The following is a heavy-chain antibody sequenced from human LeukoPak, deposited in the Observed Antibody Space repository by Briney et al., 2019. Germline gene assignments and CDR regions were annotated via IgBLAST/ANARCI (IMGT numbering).Heavy chain of an antibody. Sequence: SVKVSCKASGGTFSRYAVSWVRQAPGQGLEWMGGIIPIFGTANYAQKFQGRVTITADESTSTAYMELSSLRSEDTAVYYCARAPIAVVGTGSVPYYYYYYGMDVWGQGTTVTVSS. D-gene: IGHD6-19*01. J-gene: IGHJ6*02. CDR1: GGTFSRYA. CDR3: ARAPIAVVGTGSVPYYYYYYGMDV. CDR2: IIPIFGTA. V-gene: IGHV1-69*13.